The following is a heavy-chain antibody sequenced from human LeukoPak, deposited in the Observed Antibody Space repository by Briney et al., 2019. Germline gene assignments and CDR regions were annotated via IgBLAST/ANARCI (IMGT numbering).Heavy chain of an antibody. CDR3: TSDQNDYGEYYFDY. D-gene: IGHD4-17*01. Sequence: GGSLRLSCAASGFTFSNAWMSWVRQAPGKGLEWVGRIKSKTDGGTTDNAAPVKGRFTISRDDSKNTLYLQMNSLKTEDTAVYYCTSDQNDYGEYYFDYWGQGTLVTVSS. CDR2: IKSKTDGGTT. J-gene: IGHJ4*02. V-gene: IGHV3-15*01. CDR1: GFTFSNAW.